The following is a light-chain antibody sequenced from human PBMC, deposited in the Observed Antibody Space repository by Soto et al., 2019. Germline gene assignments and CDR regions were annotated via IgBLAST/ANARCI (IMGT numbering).Light chain of an antibody. CDR2: GAS. CDR1: QSVSSSS. CDR3: QQYGASPKYT. Sequence: EIVLTQSPGTLSLSPGQRATLSCRARQSVSSSSLAWYQQRPGQAPRLLIYGASRRATGIPDRFSGSGSGTDFTLTISRLEPEDFAVYYCQQYGASPKYTFGQGTKLEIK. J-gene: IGKJ2*01. V-gene: IGKV3-20*01.